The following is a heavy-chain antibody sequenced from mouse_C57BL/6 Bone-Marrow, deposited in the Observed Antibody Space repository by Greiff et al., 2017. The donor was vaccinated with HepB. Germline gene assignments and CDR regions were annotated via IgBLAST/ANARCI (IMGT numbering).Heavy chain of an antibody. CDR1: GYTFTSYG. D-gene: IGHD2-4*01. Sequence: VQLQQSGAELARPGASVKLSCKASGYTFTSYGISWVKQRTGQGLEWIGEIYPRSGNTYYNEKFKGKATLTADKSSSTAYMELRSLTSEDSAVYVCARYDYDGEWVAYWGQGTLVTVSA. V-gene: IGHV1-81*01. J-gene: IGHJ3*01. CDR3: ARYDYDGEWVAY. CDR2: IYPRSGNT.